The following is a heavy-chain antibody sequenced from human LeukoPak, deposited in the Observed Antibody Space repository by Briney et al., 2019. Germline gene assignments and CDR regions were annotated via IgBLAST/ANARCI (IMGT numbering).Heavy chain of an antibody. CDR3: ARDWIDRSLDY. CDR1: GFTFSDYG. V-gene: IGHV3-33*01. CDR2: LSPHENYE. Sequence: PGGSLRLSCAASGFTFSDYGIHWVRQAPGKGLEWVAVLSPHENYEYYAESVQGRFTISRDDSKNTVYLQMNSLRDEDTAIYYCARDWIDRSLDYWGQGTLVTVSS. D-gene: IGHD2-2*03. J-gene: IGHJ4*02.